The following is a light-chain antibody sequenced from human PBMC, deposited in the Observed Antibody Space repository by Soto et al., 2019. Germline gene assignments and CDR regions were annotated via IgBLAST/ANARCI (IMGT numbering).Light chain of an antibody. CDR2: DAS. J-gene: IGKJ1*01. CDR3: QQYGDSPVT. V-gene: IGKV3-20*01. Sequence: EVVLTQSPGPLSLSPGERVTLSCRTSQSVNSNFLSWFQQKPGQPPRLLISDASSRATDVPDRFSGSGSGTDFSLTISRLEPEDFAVYYCQQYGDSPVTFGQGTKVDIK. CDR1: QSVNSNF.